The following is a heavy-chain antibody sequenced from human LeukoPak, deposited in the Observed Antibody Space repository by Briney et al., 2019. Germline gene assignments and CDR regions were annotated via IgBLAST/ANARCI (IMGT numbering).Heavy chain of an antibody. CDR1: GFAFDEHG. Sequence: GGSLRLSCTASGFAFDEHGMSWVRQVPGKGLERVSGINWSGGSTGYADPLRGRFTISRDNAKNSLYLQMDSLRAENTALYYCARAPITSPFYFDYWGQGTLVTVSS. V-gene: IGHV3-20*04. J-gene: IGHJ4*02. CDR3: ARAPITSPFYFDY. D-gene: IGHD2-2*01. CDR2: INWSGGST.